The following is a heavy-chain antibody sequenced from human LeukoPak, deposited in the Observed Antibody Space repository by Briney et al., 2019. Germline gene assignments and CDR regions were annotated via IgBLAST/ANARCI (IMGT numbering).Heavy chain of an antibody. CDR2: INPNSGGT. CDR1: GYTFTGYY. CDR3: VTRGVLRFLEWLSNDFDY. D-gene: IGHD3-3*01. V-gene: IGHV1-2*02. J-gene: IGHJ4*02. Sequence: AAVKVSCKASGYTFTGYYMHWGRQAPGQGLEWMGWINPNSGGTNYAQKFQGRVTMTRDTSISTAYMELSRLRSDDTAVYYCVTRGVLRFLEWLSNDFDYWGQGTLVTVSS.